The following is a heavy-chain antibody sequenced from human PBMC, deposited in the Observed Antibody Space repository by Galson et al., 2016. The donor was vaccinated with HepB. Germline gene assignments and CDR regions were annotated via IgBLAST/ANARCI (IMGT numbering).Heavy chain of an antibody. J-gene: IGHJ5*02. D-gene: IGHD3-16*01. V-gene: IGHV4-34*01. CDR3: ARGLPGGGAT. Sequence: SETLSLTCTVSGGSISSYYWSWIRQPPGKGLEWIGEIDHSGGTNYNPSLKSRVTISVDTSKNQFSLQLSSVTAADTAVYYCARGLPGGGATWGQGTLVTASS. CDR1: GGSISSYY. CDR2: IDHSGGT.